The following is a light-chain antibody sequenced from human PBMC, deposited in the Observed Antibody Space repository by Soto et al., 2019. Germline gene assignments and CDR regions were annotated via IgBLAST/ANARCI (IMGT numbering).Light chain of an antibody. V-gene: IGLV2-8*01. CDR1: SSDVGGYNY. J-gene: IGLJ1*01. CDR3: SSYAGSNNFGV. CDR2: EVS. Sequence: ALTQPPSASGSPGQSVTISCTGTSSDVGGYNYVSWYQQHPGKAPKLMIYEVSKRPSGVPDRFSGSKSGNTASLTVSGLQAEDEADYYCSSYAGSNNFGVFGTGTKVTVL.